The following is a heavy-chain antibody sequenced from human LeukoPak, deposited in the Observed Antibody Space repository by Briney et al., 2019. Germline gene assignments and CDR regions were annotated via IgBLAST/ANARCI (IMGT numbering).Heavy chain of an antibody. J-gene: IGHJ4*02. CDR1: GGSISSGGYY. Sequence: SETLSLTCTVSGGSISSGGYYWSWIRQHPGKGLEWIGYIYYSGSTYYNPSLKSRVTISVDTSKNQFSLKLSSVTAADTAVYYCARETRLVGYDSSGYYFDYWGQGTLVTVSS. CDR3: ARETRLVGYDSSGYYFDY. V-gene: IGHV4-31*03. CDR2: IYYSGST. D-gene: IGHD3-22*01.